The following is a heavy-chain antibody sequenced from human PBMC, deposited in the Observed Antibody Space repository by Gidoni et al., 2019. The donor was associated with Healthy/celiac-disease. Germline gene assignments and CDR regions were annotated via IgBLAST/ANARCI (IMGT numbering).Heavy chain of an antibody. J-gene: IGHJ4*02. D-gene: IGHD6-13*01. V-gene: IGHV3-15*01. CDR2: IKSKTDGGTT. CDR3: TTDNAAAGTRPIDY. CDR1: GFTFSNAW. Sequence: EVQLVESGGGLVKPGGSLRLSCAASGFTFSNAWMSWVRQAPRKGLEWVGRIKSKTDGGTTDYAAPVKGRFTISRDDSKNTLYLQMNSLKTEDTAVYYCTTDNAAAGTRPIDYWGQGTLVTVSS.